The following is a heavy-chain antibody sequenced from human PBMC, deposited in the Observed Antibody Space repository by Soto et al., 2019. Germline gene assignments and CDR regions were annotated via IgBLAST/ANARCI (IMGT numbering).Heavy chain of an antibody. Sequence: QVQLVESGGGVVQPGRSLRLSCAASGFTFSSYGMHWVRQAPGKGLEWVAVIWYDGSNKYYADSVKGRFNISRDNSKNTLYLHMNSLRAEDTAVYYCARGGGIAAAGPYYYYGMDVWGQGPTVTVSS. V-gene: IGHV3-33*01. CDR1: GFTFSSYG. CDR3: ARGGGIAAAGPYYYYGMDV. CDR2: IWYDGSNK. D-gene: IGHD6-13*01. J-gene: IGHJ6*02.